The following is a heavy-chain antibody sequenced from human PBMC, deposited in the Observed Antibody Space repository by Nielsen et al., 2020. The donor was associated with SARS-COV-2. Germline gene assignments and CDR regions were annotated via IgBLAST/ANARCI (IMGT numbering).Heavy chain of an antibody. CDR3: AKENRDFDH. CDR1: GFTFSTYY. Sequence: GGSLRLSCVASGFTFSTYYIHWVRQAPGRGLEWVAFIKNDGSDELYGDSVEGRFTISRDNSKNTLYLQMNSLRPEDTAVYYCAKENRDFDHWGQGTLVTVSS. CDR2: IKNDGSDE. J-gene: IGHJ4*02. V-gene: IGHV3-30*02. D-gene: IGHD1-14*01.